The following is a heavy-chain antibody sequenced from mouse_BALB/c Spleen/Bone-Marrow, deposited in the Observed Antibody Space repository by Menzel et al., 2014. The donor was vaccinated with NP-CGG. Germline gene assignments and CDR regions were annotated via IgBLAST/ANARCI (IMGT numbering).Heavy chain of an antibody. CDR2: IDPANGNT. V-gene: IGHV14-3*02. CDR3: ARGLLQYYYAMDY. CDR1: GFNIKDTY. D-gene: IGHD2-3*01. J-gene: IGHJ4*01. Sequence: VQLQQPGAELVKPGASVKLSCTASGFNIKDTYMHWVKQRPEQGLEWIGRIDPANGNTKYDPKFQGKATITADTSSNTAYLHLSSLTSEDTAVYYCARGLLQYYYAMDYWGQGTSVTVSS.